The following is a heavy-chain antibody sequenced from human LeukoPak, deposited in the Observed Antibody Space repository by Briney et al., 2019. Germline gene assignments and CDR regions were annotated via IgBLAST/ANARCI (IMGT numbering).Heavy chain of an antibody. CDR3: ARDFCSSTSCPGHYMDV. J-gene: IGHJ6*03. V-gene: IGHV4-31*03. CDR2: IYYSGST. Sequence: SQTLSLTCTVSGGSISSGGYYWSWIRQHPGKGLEWIGYIYYSGSTYYNPSLKSRVTISVDTSKNQFSLKLSSVTAADTAVYYCARDFCSSTSCPGHYMDVWGKGTTVTVSS. D-gene: IGHD2-2*01. CDR1: GGSISSGGYY.